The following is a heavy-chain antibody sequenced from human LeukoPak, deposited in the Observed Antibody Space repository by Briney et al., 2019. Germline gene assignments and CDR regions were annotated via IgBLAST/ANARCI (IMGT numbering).Heavy chain of an antibody. V-gene: IGHV1-46*01. CDR2: INPSGGST. J-gene: IGHJ3*02. D-gene: IGHD5-24*01. CDR3: ARDLRDGYNDAFDI. CDR1: GYTFTSYY. Sequence: ASVKVSCKASGYTFTSYYMHWVRQAPGQGLEWMGIINPSGGSTNYAQKLQGRVTMTTDTSTSTAYMELRSLRSDDTAVYYCARDLRDGYNDAFDIWGQGTMVTVSS.